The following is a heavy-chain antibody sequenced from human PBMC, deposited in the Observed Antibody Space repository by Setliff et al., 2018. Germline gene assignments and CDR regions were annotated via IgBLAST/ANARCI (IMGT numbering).Heavy chain of an antibody. CDR3: ARGGTYRYFDY. CDR2: VYYSGTT. Sequence: PSETLSLTCTVSGGSISTYYWSWIRQPPGKGLEFIGYVYYSGTTNYDPSLKSRVTMSVDTSKNQFSLKLGLVTAADTAVYYCARGGTYRYFDYWGQGTLVTVSS. CDR1: GGSISTYY. J-gene: IGHJ4*02. V-gene: IGHV4-59*01.